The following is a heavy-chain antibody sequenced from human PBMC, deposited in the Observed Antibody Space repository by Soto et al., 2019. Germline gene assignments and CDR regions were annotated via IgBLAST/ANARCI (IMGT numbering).Heavy chain of an antibody. CDR3: ARPAQGSSPPRYYYYYYMDV. V-gene: IGHV4-34*01. Sequence: SETLSLTCAVYGGSFSGYYWSWIRQPPGKGLEWIGEINHSGSTNYNPSLKSRVTISVDTSKNQFPLKLSSVTAADTAVYYCARPAQGSSPPRYYYYYYMDVWGKGTTVTVSS. D-gene: IGHD6-6*01. CDR1: GGSFSGYY. J-gene: IGHJ6*03. CDR2: INHSGST.